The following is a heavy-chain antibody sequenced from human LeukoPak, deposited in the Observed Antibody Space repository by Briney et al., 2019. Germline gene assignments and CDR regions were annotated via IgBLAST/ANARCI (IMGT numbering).Heavy chain of an antibody. V-gene: IGHV1-46*01. Sequence: GASVKVSCKASGYTFTSYYMHWVRQAPGQGLEWMGIINPSGGSTSYAQKFQGRVTMTRDTSTSTVYMELSSLRSEDTAVYYCARTQDLYCSSTSCYGAAYYYGMDVWGQGTRSPSP. J-gene: IGHJ6*02. CDR2: INPSGGST. CDR3: ARTQDLYCSSTSCYGAAYYYGMDV. CDR1: GYTFTSYY. D-gene: IGHD2-2*01.